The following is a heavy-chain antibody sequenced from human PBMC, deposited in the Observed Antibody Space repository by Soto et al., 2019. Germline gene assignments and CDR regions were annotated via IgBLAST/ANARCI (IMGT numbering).Heavy chain of an antibody. CDR1: GGSISSGCYY. V-gene: IGHV4-31*03. D-gene: IGHD3-22*01. J-gene: IGHJ1*01. Sequence: TLSLTCTVSGGSISSGCYYWSWIRQHPGKVLEWIGYIYYSGITYYNPSLKSRVTISVDTSKNQFSLKLSSVTAADTAVYYCARGGSYYYDSSGYYYEYFQHWGQGTLVTVSS. CDR2: IYYSGIT. CDR3: ARGGSYYYDSSGYYYEYFQH.